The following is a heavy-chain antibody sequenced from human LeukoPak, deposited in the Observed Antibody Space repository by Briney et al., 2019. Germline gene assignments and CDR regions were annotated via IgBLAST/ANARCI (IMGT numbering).Heavy chain of an antibody. Sequence: SETLSLTCAVYGGSFSGYYWSWIRQPPGKGLEWIGEINHSGSTNYNPSLKSRVTISVDTSKNQFSLKLSSVTAADTAVYYCARSRVLRFLERLSGPNTGGHYYGMDVWGQGTTVTVSS. V-gene: IGHV4-34*01. CDR1: GGSFSGYY. D-gene: IGHD3-3*01. J-gene: IGHJ6*02. CDR2: INHSGST. CDR3: ARSRVLRFLERLSGPNTGGHYYGMDV.